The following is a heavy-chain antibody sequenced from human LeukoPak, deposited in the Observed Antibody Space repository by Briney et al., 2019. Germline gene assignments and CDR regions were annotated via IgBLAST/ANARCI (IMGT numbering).Heavy chain of an antibody. V-gene: IGHV4-59*01. J-gene: IGHJ5*02. CDR3: ARTPSSGDPNWFDP. CDR1: GGSLSSYY. Sequence: SETLSLTCTLSGGSLSSYYSSWIRHPPGKGLEWIGYIYYSGSTTYNPSLKSRVTISVDTSKNQFTLKLSSVTAADAAVYYCARTPSSGDPNWFDPWGQGTLVTVSS. CDR2: IYYSGST. D-gene: IGHD2-15*01.